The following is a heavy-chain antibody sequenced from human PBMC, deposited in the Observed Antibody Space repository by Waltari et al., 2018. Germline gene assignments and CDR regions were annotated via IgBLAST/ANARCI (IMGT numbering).Heavy chain of an antibody. CDR1: GGSISSSSYY. D-gene: IGHD6-6*01. CDR2: IYYSGST. J-gene: IGHJ3*02. CDR3: ARPLVPSDAFDI. Sequence: QLQLQESGPGLVKPSETLSLTCTVSGGSISSSSYYWGWIRQPPGKGLEWIGSIYYSGSTYYNPSLKSRVTISVDTSKNQFSLKLSSVTAADTAVYYCARPLVPSDAFDIWGQGTMVTVSS. V-gene: IGHV4-39*01.